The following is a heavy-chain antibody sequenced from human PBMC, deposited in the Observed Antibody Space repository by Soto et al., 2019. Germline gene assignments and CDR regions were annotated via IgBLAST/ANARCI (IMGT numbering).Heavy chain of an antibody. Sequence: EVQLVESGGGLVQPGGSLRLSCAASGFTFSSYSMNWVRQAPGKGLEWVSYISSSSITIYYADSVKGRFTISRDNAKNSLYLQMNSLRAEDTAVYYCAREDGTMVRGVMTSWFDPWGQGTLVTVSS. CDR1: GFTFSSYS. V-gene: IGHV3-48*01. CDR3: AREDGTMVRGVMTSWFDP. D-gene: IGHD3-10*01. CDR2: ISSSSITI. J-gene: IGHJ5*02.